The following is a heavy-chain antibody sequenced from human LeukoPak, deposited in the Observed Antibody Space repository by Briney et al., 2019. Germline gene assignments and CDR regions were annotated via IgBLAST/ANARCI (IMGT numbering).Heavy chain of an antibody. CDR3: ARDLARDV. D-gene: IGHD2-21*01. J-gene: IGHJ3*01. Sequence: SETLSLTCAVYGGSFSGYYWSWIRQPPGKGLEWIGEINHSGSTNYNPSLKSRVTISVDTSKNQFSLKLSSVTAADTAVYYCARDLARDVWGQGTMVTVSS. CDR2: INHSGST. CDR1: GGSFSGYY. V-gene: IGHV4-34*01.